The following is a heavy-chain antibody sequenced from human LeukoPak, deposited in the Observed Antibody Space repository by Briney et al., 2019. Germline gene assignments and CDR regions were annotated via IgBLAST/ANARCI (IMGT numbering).Heavy chain of an antibody. CDR2: IDYSGST. D-gene: IGHD4-23*01. CDR1: GYSISSGYY. V-gene: IGHV4-61*01. CDR3: ARAWLGYGGNAYWYFDL. J-gene: IGHJ2*01. Sequence: SETLSLTCTVSGYSISSGYYWGWIRQPPGKGLEWKGLEWVGYIDYSGSTNYNPSLKSRVTISVDTSKNEFSLKLNSVTAADTAVYFCARAWLGYGGNAYWYFDLWGRGNLVTVSS.